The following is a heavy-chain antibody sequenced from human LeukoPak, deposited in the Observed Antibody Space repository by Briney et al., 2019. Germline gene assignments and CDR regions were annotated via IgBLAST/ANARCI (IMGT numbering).Heavy chain of an antibody. CDR1: GCTFTSYA. CDR3: ARETVTRGFEWDYYYGMDV. V-gene: IGHV1-3*01. D-gene: IGHD4-11*01. J-gene: IGHJ6*02. CDR2: INGGNGNT. Sequence: ASVEVSCKASGCTFTSYAMHWVRQAPGQRLEWMGWINGGNGNTKYSQKFQGRVTITRDTSASTAYMELSSLRSEDTAVYYCARETVTRGFEWDYYYGMDVWGQGTTVTVSS.